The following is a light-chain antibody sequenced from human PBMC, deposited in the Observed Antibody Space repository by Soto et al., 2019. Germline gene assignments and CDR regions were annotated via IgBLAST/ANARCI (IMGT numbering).Light chain of an antibody. Sequence: DIQMTQSPSTLSASVGDRVTITCRASQSISSWLAWYQQKPGKAPKLLIYDASSLESGVPSRFSGSGSGTEFTLTISSLQPDGFATYYCQQYNSYPATFGQGTKVDIK. J-gene: IGKJ1*01. CDR1: QSISSW. CDR3: QQYNSYPAT. V-gene: IGKV1-5*01. CDR2: DAS.